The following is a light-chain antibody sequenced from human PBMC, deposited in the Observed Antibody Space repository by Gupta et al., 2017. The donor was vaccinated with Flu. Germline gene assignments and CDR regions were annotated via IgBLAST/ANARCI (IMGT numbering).Light chain of an antibody. V-gene: IGKV4-1*01. CDR1: QTLLSSDNKND. CDR2: SAS. J-gene: IGKJ1*01. Sequence: DIVVTQSQDSLAVSLGERVTINCRSDQTLLSSDNKNDLAWYQQKPGQPPKLLISSASTRESGVPDRFSGSGSGTDFSLTITSLQPEDVAVYYCQQYLKIPPTFGQGTKVEIK. CDR3: QQYLKIPPT.